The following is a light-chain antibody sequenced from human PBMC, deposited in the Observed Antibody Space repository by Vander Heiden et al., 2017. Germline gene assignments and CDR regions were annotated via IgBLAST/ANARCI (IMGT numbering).Light chain of an antibody. CDR3: SSYAGGNIVV. V-gene: IGLV2-8*01. Sequence: QSALTQPPPASGPPGQSVTISCIGTSSDVGRYNYVSWYQKYPGKAPKLIIYEVTKRPSGVPDRFSGSKSGNSASLTVSGLQAEDEADYHCSSYAGGNIVVFGGGTKLTVL. J-gene: IGLJ2*01. CDR1: SSDVGRYNY. CDR2: EVT.